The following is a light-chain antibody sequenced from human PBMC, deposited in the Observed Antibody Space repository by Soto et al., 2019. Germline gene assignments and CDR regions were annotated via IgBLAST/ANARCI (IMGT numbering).Light chain of an antibody. J-gene: IGKJ2*01. CDR3: QQYYSTPYT. CDR2: WAS. V-gene: IGKV4-1*01. Sequence: DIVMTQSPDSLAVSLGERATINCKSSQSVLYSSNNKNYFAWYQQKPGQPPKLLIYWASTRESGVPDRFSGSRSGTDFTLTISSLQAEDVAVYYCQQYYSTPYTFGQGTNLEIK. CDR1: QSVLYSSNNKNY.